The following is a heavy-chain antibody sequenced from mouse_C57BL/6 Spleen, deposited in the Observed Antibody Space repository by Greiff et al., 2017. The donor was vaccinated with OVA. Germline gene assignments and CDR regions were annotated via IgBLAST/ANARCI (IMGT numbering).Heavy chain of an antibody. D-gene: IGHD2-2*01. J-gene: IGHJ4*01. V-gene: IGHV1-69*01. CDR1: GYTFTSYW. CDR3: ARKDGYDGGYAMDY. CDR2: IDPSDSYT. Sequence: QVQLQQPGAELVMPGASVKLSCKASGYTFTSYWMHWVKQRPGQGLEWIGEIDPSDSYTNYNQKFKGKSTLTVDKSSSTAYMQLSSLTSEDSAVYYCARKDGYDGGYAMDYWGQGTSVTVSS.